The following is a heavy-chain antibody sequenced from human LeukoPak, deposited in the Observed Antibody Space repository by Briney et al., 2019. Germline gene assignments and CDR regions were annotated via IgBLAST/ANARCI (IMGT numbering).Heavy chain of an antibody. CDR3: VGGIGWLPDY. CDR1: GLTFSAYW. J-gene: IGHJ4*02. V-gene: IGHV3-7*01. CDR2: IEQDGSEK. Sequence: GGSLRLSCAASGLTFSAYWGNWVRQAPGKGLEWVANIEQDGSEKNHVDSVKGRFTISRDNGENSLYLQMNSLRVEDTGVYYCVGGIGWLPDYWGQGTLVTVSS. D-gene: IGHD6-19*01.